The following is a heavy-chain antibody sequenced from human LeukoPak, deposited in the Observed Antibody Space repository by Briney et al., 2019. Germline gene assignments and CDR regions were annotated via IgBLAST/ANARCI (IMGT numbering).Heavy chain of an antibody. CDR2: FDPEDGET. CDR1: GYTLTELS. D-gene: IGHD6-25*01. V-gene: IGHV1-24*01. Sequence: GASVKVSCKVSGYTLTELSLHWVRQAPGKGLEWMGRFDPEDGETIYARKFQGRVTMTEDTSTDTAYMELSSLRSEDTAVYFCAVSLTTGGCYGMDVWGQGTTVTVSS. J-gene: IGHJ6*02. CDR3: AVSLTTGGCYGMDV.